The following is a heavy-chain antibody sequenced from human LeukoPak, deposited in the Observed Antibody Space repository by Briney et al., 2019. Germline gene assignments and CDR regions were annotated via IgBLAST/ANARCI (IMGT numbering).Heavy chain of an antibody. CDR3: ARLPRGYYYYYMDV. CDR1: GGSISSSSYY. CDR2: IYYSGST. V-gene: IGHV4-39*01. Sequence: PSETLSLTCTVSGGSISSSSYYWGWIRQPPGKGLEWIGSIYYSGSTYYNPSLKSRVTISVDTSKNQFSLKLSSVTAADTAVYYCARLPRGYYYYYMDVWGKGTTVTVSS. J-gene: IGHJ6*03.